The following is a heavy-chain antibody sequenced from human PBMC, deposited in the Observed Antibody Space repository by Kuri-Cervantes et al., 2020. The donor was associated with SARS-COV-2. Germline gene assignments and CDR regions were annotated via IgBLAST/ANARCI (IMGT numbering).Heavy chain of an antibody. J-gene: IGHJ4*02. V-gene: IGHV4-34*01. D-gene: IGHD3-3*01. Sequence: SQTLSLTCAVYGGSFGGYYWSWIRQPPGKGLEWIGEINHSGSTNYNPSLKGRVTISVDTSKNQFSLKLSSVTAADTAVYYCARGAYYDFWSGYYPAYYFDYWGQGTLVTVSS. CDR2: INHSGST. CDR1: GGSFGGYY. CDR3: ARGAYYDFWSGYYPAYYFDY.